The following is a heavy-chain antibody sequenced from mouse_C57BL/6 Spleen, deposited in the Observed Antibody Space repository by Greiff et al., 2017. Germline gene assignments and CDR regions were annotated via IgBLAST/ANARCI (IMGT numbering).Heavy chain of an antibody. CDR2: INPNSGST. CDR3: ARVVTYAMDY. D-gene: IGHD2-2*01. CDR1: GYTFTSYW. J-gene: IGHJ4*01. V-gene: IGHV1-64*01. Sequence: QVQLQQPGAELVKPGASVKLSCKASGYTFTSYWMHWVKQRPGQGLEWIGMINPNSGSTNYNEKFKSKATLTVDKSSSTAYMQLSSLTSEDSAVYYCARVVTYAMDYWGQGTSVTVSS.